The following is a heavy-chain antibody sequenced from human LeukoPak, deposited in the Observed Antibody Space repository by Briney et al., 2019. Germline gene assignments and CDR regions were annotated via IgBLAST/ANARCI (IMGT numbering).Heavy chain of an antibody. Sequence: ASVKVSCKASGYTFTSYYMHWVRQAPGQGLERMGIINPSGGSTSYAQKFQGRVTMTRDMSTSTVYMELSSLRSEDTAVYYCARGATFGYYYYYYMDVWGKGTTVTVSS. CDR2: INPSGGST. CDR1: GYTFTSYY. CDR3: ARGATFGYYYYYYMDV. J-gene: IGHJ6*03. V-gene: IGHV1-46*01. D-gene: IGHD5-24*01.